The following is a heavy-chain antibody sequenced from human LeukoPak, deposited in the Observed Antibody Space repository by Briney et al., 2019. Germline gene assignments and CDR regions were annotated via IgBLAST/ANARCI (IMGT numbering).Heavy chain of an antibody. V-gene: IGHV1-69*04. CDR1: GYAFTSYA. Sequence: SVKVSCKAAGYAFTSYAISWVRQAPGQGLEWMGRIIPILGIANYAQKFQGRVTITADKSTSTAYMELSSLRSEDTAVYYCARDASFGYWGQWTLVTVSS. D-gene: IGHD2-15*01. J-gene: IGHJ4*02. CDR3: ARDASFGY. CDR2: IIPILGIA.